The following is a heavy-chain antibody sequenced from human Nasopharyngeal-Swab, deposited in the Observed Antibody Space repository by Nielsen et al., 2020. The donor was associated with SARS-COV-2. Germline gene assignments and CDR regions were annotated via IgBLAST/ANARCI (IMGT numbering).Heavy chain of an antibody. CDR1: GVSIAYSTFY. D-gene: IGHD6-13*01. Sequence: SETLSLTCTVSGVSIAYSTFYWGWIRQPPGKGLEWIGNSYYNGNTYQNPSLKSRLTISVDKSKNQFSLQLSSVTAADTAVYYCVRSSSWYYLDYWAQGTQVTVSS. CDR2: SYYNGNT. J-gene: IGHJ4*02. CDR3: VRSSSWYYLDY. V-gene: IGHV4-39*01.